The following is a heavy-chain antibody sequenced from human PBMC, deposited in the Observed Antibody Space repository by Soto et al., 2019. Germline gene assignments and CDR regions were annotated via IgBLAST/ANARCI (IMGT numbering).Heavy chain of an antibody. CDR3: ARGGIAARILDY. CDR1: SGPFNGYL. D-gene: IGHD6-6*01. CDR2: INHSGST. V-gene: IGHV4-34*01. J-gene: IGHJ4*02. Sequence: SETLSLTCAVYSGPFNGYLWSWIRQPPGKGLEWIGEINHSGSTTYNPSLKSRFTISIDTSRNHFSLRLTFVTAADTAVYYCARGGIAARILDYWGLETLVT.